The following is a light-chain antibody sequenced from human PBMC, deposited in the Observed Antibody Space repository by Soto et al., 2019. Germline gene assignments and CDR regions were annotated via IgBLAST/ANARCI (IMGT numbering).Light chain of an antibody. CDR1: QSVSSY. Sequence: EIVLTQSPATLSLSPGERATLSCRASQSVSSYLAWYQQKPGQAPRLLIYDASNRATVIPARFSGSGSGTDFTLTISSLEPEDVAVYYCQQRSNWPPLTFGGGTKVELK. J-gene: IGKJ4*01. CDR3: QQRSNWPPLT. V-gene: IGKV3-11*01. CDR2: DAS.